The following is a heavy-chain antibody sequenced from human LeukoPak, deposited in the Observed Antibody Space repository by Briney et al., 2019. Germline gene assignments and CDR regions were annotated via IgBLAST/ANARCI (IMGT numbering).Heavy chain of an antibody. D-gene: IGHD3-16*01. V-gene: IGHV3-7*01. CDR1: GFTFSSYW. CDR2: INRDGSEK. J-gene: IGHJ5*01. CDR3: TREDYVWGSNWFDP. Sequence: GSLRLSCAASGFTFSSYWMSWVRQAPGKGLEWVANINRDGSEKYYVDSVKGRFTISRDNGKNSLALQMNSLRVEDTAVYYCTREDYVWGSNWFDPWGQGTLVTVSS.